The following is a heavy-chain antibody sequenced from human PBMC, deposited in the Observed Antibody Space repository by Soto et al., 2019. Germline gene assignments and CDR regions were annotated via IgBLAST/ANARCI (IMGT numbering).Heavy chain of an antibody. D-gene: IGHD2-15*01. CDR1: GGSISGYY. Sequence: PSETLSLTCTVSGGSISGYYWSWIRQPPGKGLEWIGYIYNSEGPNYNPSLKSRVTISVDTSKNQFSLRLSSVTAADTAVYYCARDQCTGSCSGGYNWFDPWGQGTLVTVSS. CDR2: IYNSEGP. V-gene: IGHV4-59*01. CDR3: ARDQCTGSCSGGYNWFDP. J-gene: IGHJ5*02.